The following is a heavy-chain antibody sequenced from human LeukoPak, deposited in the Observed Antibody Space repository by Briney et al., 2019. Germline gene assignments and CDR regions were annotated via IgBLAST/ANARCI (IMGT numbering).Heavy chain of an antibody. CDR2: MNPNSGNT. D-gene: IGHD6-19*01. CDR1: GYTFTSYD. J-gene: IGHJ4*02. Sequence: ASVKVSCKASGYTFTSYDINWVRQATGQGLEWMGWMNPNSGNTGYAQKFQGRVTMTRNTSISKAYMELSSLRSEDTAVYYCARAGSGLYYFDYWGQGTLVTVSS. V-gene: IGHV1-8*01. CDR3: ARAGSGLYYFDY.